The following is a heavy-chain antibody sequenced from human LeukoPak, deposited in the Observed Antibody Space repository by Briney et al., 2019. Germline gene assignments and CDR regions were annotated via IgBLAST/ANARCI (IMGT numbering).Heavy chain of an antibody. J-gene: IGHJ4*02. V-gene: IGHV4-4*09. D-gene: IGHD6-19*01. CDR3: VQTTGWPGFDY. Sequence: PSETLSLICTTSGAPISRFYWSWVRQPPGKGLEWIGNIYNGVPTFFNPSLKSRVTLSVDTSKTQFSLQLASVTAADTAVYYCVQTTGWPGFDYWGQGMLVTVSS. CDR2: IYNGVPT. CDR1: GAPISRFY.